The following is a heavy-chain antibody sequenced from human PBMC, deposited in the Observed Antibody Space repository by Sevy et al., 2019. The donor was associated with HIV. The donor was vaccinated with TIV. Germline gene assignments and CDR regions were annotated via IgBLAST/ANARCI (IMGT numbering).Heavy chain of an antibody. V-gene: IGHV5-51*01. CDR1: GYSFTSYW. J-gene: IGHJ1*01. CDR2: IYPGDSDT. CDR3: ARYYSGSYKGQYFQH. Sequence: GESLKTSCKGSGYSFTSYWIGWVRQMPGKGLEWMGIIYPGDSDTRYSPSFQGQVTSSAAKSISTAYLQWRSLKASDTAMYYCARYYSGSYKGQYFQHWGQGTLVTVSS. D-gene: IGHD1-26*01.